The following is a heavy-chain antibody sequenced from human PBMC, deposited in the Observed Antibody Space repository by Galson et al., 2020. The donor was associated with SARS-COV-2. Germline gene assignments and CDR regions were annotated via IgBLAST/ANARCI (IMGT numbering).Heavy chain of an antibody. Sequence: GGSLRLSCVASGFTFSNYAMHWVRQAPGKGLEWVAIISYDGNNKYADSVKGRFTISRDNSKSTLYLQMNSLRPEDTAVYYCAKETADYDSSSFDFWGRETLVAVSS. D-gene: IGHD3-22*01. J-gene: IGHJ4*02. CDR3: AKETADYDSSSFDF. CDR2: ISYDGNNK. V-gene: IGHV3-30*18. CDR1: GFTFSNYA.